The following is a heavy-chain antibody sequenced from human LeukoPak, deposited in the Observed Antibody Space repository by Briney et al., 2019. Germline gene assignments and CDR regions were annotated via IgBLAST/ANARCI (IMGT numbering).Heavy chain of an antibody. V-gene: IGHV1-2*06. D-gene: IGHD6-19*01. J-gene: IGHJ4*02. Sequence: GASVKVSCKASGYTFTGYYMHWVRQAPGQGLEWVGRINPNSGGTNYAQKFQGRVTMTRDTSISTAYMELTRLISDDTALYYCARVGSSGWYVHPTLDYWGQGTLVTVSS. CDR3: ARVGSSGWYVHPTLDY. CDR1: GYTFTGYY. CDR2: INPNSGGT.